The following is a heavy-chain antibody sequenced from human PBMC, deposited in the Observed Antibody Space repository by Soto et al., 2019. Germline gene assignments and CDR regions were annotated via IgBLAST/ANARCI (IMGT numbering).Heavy chain of an antibody. CDR2: VKEDGSQQ. CDR1: GFTFNTHW. CDR3: ATDATSGHIFTIAS. Sequence: EVQLVESGGGLVQPGGSLRLSCAASGFTFNTHWMSWVLQAPGKGLEWVANVKEDGSQQFYADSVRGRFTISKDNAKNSLYLQMSNLRAEDTAIYYFATDATSGHIFTIASWGLGPLVTVSS. J-gene: IGHJ4*02. V-gene: IGHV3-7*01. D-gene: IGHD3-9*01.